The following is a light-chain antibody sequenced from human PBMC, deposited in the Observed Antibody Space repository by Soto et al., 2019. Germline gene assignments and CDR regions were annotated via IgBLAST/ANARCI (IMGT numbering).Light chain of an antibody. CDR3: QQYGSSRT. CDR2: GAS. J-gene: IGKJ1*01. CDR1: QSVSSSY. Sequence: EIVLTQSRGTLSLSPGERATLSCRASQSVSSSYLAWYQQKPGQAPRLLIYGASSRATGIPDRFSGSGSGTDFTLTISRLEPEDFAVYYCQQYGSSRTFGQGTKVDNK. V-gene: IGKV3-20*01.